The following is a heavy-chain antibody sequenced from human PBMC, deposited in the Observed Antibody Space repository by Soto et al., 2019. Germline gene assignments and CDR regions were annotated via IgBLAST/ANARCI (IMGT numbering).Heavy chain of an antibody. V-gene: IGHV4-39*07. CDR2: IYYSGST. CDR1: GGSISSSSYY. Sequence: PSETLSLTCTVSGGSISSSSYYWGWIRQPPGKGLEWIGSIYYSGSTYYNPSLKSRVTISVDTSKNQFSLKLSSVTAADTAVYYCARCLTTVVCDYWGQGTLVTVSS. J-gene: IGHJ4*02. CDR3: ARCLTTVVCDY. D-gene: IGHD4-17*01.